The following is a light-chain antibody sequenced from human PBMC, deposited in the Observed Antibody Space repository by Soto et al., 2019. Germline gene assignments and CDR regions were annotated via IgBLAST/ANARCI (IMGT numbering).Light chain of an antibody. CDR3: SSYTRSSTLV. Sequence: QSVLTQPASVSGSPGQSITISCTGTSSDVGDYNYVSWYQQHPGKAPKLMIYDVSNRPSGVSNRFSGSKSGNTASLTVSGLQAEDEADYYCSSYTRSSTLVFGGGTKLTVL. CDR2: DVS. J-gene: IGLJ2*01. CDR1: SSDVGDYNY. V-gene: IGLV2-14*01.